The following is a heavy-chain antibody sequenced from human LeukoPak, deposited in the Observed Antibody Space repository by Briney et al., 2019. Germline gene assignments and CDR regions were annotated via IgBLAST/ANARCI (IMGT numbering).Heavy chain of an antibody. D-gene: IGHD1-26*01. V-gene: IGHV4-34*01. CDR3: ARGSGSLDADP. J-gene: IGHJ5*02. CDR2: INHSGST. CDR1: GGSFSGYY. Sequence: SETLSLTCAVYGGSFSGYYWSWIRQPPGKGLEWIGEINHSGSTNYNPSLKSRVTISVDTSKNQLSLKLSSVTAADTAVYYCARGSGSLDADPWGQGTLVTVSS.